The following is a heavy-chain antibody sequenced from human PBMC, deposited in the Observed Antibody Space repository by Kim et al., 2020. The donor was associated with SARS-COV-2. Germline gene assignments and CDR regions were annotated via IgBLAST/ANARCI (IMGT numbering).Heavy chain of an antibody. CDR1: GDSISSVTYH. CDR3: ARLPWSVAARGGFDY. Sequence: SETLSLTCTVSGDSISSVTYHWGWVRQPPGKGLEWIGSIHYSGNTFYNPSLKSRLTISEDTSKDQFSLKLNSVTAAATAGYYCARLPWSVAARGGFDYWG. J-gene: IGHJ4*01. D-gene: IGHD3-10*01. V-gene: IGHV4-39*01. CDR2: IHYSGNT.